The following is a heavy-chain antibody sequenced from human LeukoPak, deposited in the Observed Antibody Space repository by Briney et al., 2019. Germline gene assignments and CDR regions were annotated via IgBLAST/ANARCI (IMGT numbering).Heavy chain of an antibody. CDR1: GYSISSGYY. Sequence: PSETLSLTCTVSGYSISSGYYWGWIRQPPGKGLEWIGSIYHSGSTYYNPSLKSRVTISVDTSKNQFSLKLSSVTAADTAVYYCARDLRGYSSSWYGSAPYYFDYWGQGTLVTVSS. J-gene: IGHJ4*02. CDR2: IYHSGST. D-gene: IGHD6-13*01. V-gene: IGHV4-38-2*02. CDR3: ARDLRGYSSSWYGSAPYYFDY.